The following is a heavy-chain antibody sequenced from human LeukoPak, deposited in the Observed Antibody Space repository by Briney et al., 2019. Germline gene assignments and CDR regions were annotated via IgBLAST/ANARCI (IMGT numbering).Heavy chain of an antibody. CDR1: GYTLTELS. D-gene: IGHD2-21*02. CDR3: ARDVPYCGGNCHDAFDI. CDR2: FDPEDGET. V-gene: IGHV1-24*01. Sequence: ASVKVSCKVSGYTLTELSMHWVRQAPGKGFEWMGGFDPEDGETIYAQKFQGRVTMTEDTSTDTAYMELSSLRSEDTALYYCARDVPYCGGNCHDAFDIWGQGTKVTVSS. J-gene: IGHJ3*02.